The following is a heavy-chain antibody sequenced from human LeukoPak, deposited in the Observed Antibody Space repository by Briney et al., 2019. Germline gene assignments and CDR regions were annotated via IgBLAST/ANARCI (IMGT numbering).Heavy chain of an antibody. J-gene: IGHJ4*02. CDR2: INHSGST. Sequence: SETLSLTCAVYGGSFSGYYWSWIRQPPGKGLEWIGEINHSGSTNYNPSLKSRVTISVDTSKNQFSLELSSVTAADTAVYYCARAYYDSSGYYSENFDYWGQGTLVTVSS. CDR1: GGSFSGYY. CDR3: ARAYYDSSGYYSENFDY. V-gene: IGHV4-34*01. D-gene: IGHD3-22*01.